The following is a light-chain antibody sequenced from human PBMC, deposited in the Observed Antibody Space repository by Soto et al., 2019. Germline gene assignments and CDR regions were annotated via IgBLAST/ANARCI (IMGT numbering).Light chain of an antibody. CDR2: DVS. CDR1: SSDVGGYNY. J-gene: IGLJ1*01. CDR3: SSYTSSGIV. Sequence: QSVLTQPASVSGSPGQSITISCTGTSSDVGGYNYVSWYQQHPGKAPKLMIYDVSNRPSGVSNRFSGSKSGNTASLTISGFQAEDEADYYCSSYTSSGIVFGTGTKVTVL. V-gene: IGLV2-14*01.